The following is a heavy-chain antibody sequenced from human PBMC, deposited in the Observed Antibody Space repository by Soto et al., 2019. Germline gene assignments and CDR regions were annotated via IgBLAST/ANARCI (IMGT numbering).Heavy chain of an antibody. Sequence: EVQLVESGGGLVQPGGSLRLSCAASGFTFSSYWMHWVRQTPGKGLVWVSRTNGDGSNTAYADAVRGRFTASRDNAKSTLFLQMNSLRADDTAVYHCLRVGLGYWPNGVWSTYDAWGQGTLVTVSS. J-gene: IGHJ5*02. CDR3: LRVGLGYWPNGVWSTYDA. V-gene: IGHV3-74*01. CDR1: GFTFSSYW. D-gene: IGHD2-8*01. CDR2: TNGDGSNT.